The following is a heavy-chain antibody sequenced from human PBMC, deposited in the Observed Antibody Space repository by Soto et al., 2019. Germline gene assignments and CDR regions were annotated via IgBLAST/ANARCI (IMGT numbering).Heavy chain of an antibody. CDR2: IAYDGSKT. CDR3: ARWVDGSMFDNSGKYDS. V-gene: IGHV3-30*03. D-gene: IGHD3-22*01. Sequence: QVQLVESGGGVVQPGRSLRLTCAASGFTFSSNGMHWVRQAPGKGLEWVALIAYDGSKTYYGYSVRGRFTISRDNSENTLFLQMNSLRAEDTAVYYCARWVDGSMFDNSGKYDSWGQGTLVTVSS. J-gene: IGHJ5*01. CDR1: GFTFSSNG.